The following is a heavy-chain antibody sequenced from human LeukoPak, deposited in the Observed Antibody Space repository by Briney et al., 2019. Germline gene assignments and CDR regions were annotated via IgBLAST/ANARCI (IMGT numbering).Heavy chain of an antibody. V-gene: IGHV4-59*01. CDR3: ARAFDYYDSSGYIFDY. D-gene: IGHD3-22*01. J-gene: IGHJ4*02. CDR1: GGSISSYY. CDR2: IYYSGCT. Sequence: SETLSLTCTVSGGSISSYYWSWLRQPPGKGLEWIGYIYYSGCTNYNPSLKSRVTISVDTSKNQFSLKLSSVTAADTAVYYCARAFDYYDSSGYIFDYWGQGTLVTVSS.